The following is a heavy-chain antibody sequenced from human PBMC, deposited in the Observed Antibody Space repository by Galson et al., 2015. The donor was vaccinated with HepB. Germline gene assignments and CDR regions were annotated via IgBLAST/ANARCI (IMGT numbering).Heavy chain of an antibody. CDR3: AREEGYCRGGRCKSNWFDP. J-gene: IGHJ5*02. CDR2: ISSSTGNI. V-gene: IGHV3-21*01. CDR1: GFTFSSYS. Sequence: SLRLSCAASGFTFSSYSMNWVRQAPGKGLEWVSSISSSTGNIYYADSVKGRFTISRDNANNSLYLQRNSLRAEDTAVYYCAREEGYCRGGRCKSNWFDPWGQGTLVTVSS. D-gene: IGHD2-15*01.